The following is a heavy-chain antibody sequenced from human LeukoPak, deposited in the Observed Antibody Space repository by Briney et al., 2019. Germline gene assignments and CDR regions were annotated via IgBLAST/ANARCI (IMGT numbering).Heavy chain of an antibody. J-gene: IGHJ4*02. Sequence: GGSLRLSCAASGFTFDDYGMSWVRQAPGKGLEWVSGINWNGGSTGYADSVKGRFTISRDNAENSLYLQMNSLRAEDTALYYCARALGYCSSTSCPFDYWGQGTLVTVSS. CDR2: INWNGGST. CDR3: ARALGYCSSTSCPFDY. D-gene: IGHD2-2*01. V-gene: IGHV3-20*04. CDR1: GFTFDDYG.